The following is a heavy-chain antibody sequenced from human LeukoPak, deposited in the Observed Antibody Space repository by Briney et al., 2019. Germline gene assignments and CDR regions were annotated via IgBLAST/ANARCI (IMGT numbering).Heavy chain of an antibody. CDR1: GFTFSRYA. CDR2: ISGSGVST. Sequence: PGRSLRLSCAASGFTFSRYAMTWVRQAPGKGLEWVSGISGSGVSTYYADSVKGRFTISRDNSRNTLYLQMNSLSAEDTAVYQCAKGSSHYGSGTYSLYWGQGTLVTVSS. J-gene: IGHJ4*02. D-gene: IGHD3-10*01. V-gene: IGHV3-23*01. CDR3: AKGSSHYGSGTYSLY.